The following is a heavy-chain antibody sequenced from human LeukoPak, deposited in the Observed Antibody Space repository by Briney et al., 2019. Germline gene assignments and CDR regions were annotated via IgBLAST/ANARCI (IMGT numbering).Heavy chain of an antibody. CDR1: RGSISSNNW. J-gene: IGHJ5*02. D-gene: IGHD3-10*01. V-gene: IGHV4-4*02. CDR3: ARDSYYFGSGSDNTPYNWFDP. Sequence: SGTLSLTCAVSRGSISSNNWWSWVRQPPGKRLDWIAEIYHSGSTNYNPSLKSRVTISVDKSKNQFSLKLCSVTAADTAMYYCARDSYYFGSGSDNTPYNWFDPWGQGTLVTVSS. CDR2: IYHSGST.